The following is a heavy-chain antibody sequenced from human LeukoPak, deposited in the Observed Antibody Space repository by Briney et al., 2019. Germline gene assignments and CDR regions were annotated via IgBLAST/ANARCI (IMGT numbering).Heavy chain of an antibody. D-gene: IGHD3-22*01. V-gene: IGHV3-23*01. Sequence: PGGSLRLSCAASGFTFSSYAMSWVRQAPGKGLEWVSAISGSGGSTYYADSVKGRFTISRDNSKNTLYLQMNSLRAEDTAVYYCAKVSGDSSGYYYRIDFYFDYWGQGTLVTVSS. CDR2: ISGSGGST. J-gene: IGHJ4*02. CDR3: AKVSGDSSGYYYRIDFYFDY. CDR1: GFTFSSYA.